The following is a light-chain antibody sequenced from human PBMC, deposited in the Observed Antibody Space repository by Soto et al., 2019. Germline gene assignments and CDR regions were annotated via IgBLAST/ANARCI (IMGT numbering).Light chain of an antibody. CDR2: DAS. Sequence: DIVLTQSPATLSLSPGERATLSCRASQSVGRDFARYQQKPGQTPSLLIYDASNRATGIPARFSGSGSGTDFTLTISSLEPEDFAVYYCQHRHNFGPGTKVEVK. CDR3: QHRHN. V-gene: IGKV3-11*01. J-gene: IGKJ3*01. CDR1: QSVGRD.